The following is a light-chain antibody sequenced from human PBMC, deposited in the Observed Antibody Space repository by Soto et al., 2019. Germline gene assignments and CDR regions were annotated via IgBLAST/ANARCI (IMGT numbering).Light chain of an antibody. CDR3: GSWDSSLSTVV. CDR2: EDN. Sequence: QSVLTQPSPGSAAPGQTVTISCSGSRSNFGKNFVSWYQQLPGTAPKLLIYEDNKRLSGIPDRFSGSKSGTSATLGVTGLQTGDEADYYCGSWDSSLSTVVFGGGTQLTVL. J-gene: IGLJ2*01. CDR1: RSNFGKNF. V-gene: IGLV1-51*01.